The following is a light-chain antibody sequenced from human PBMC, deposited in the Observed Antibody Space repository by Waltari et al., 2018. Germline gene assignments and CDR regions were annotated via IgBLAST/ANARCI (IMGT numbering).Light chain of an antibody. Sequence: CRTNQTASRTSFVCCEQRPGQAPSLVIFRSSRTATGIPDSFSGIGSGTDFSLTSSRLEPEDFAVYCCQQHGTLPATFGQVSKVEIK. CDR3: QQHGTLPAT. CDR2: RSS. J-gene: IGKJ1*01. V-gene: IGKV3-20*01. CDR1: QTASRTS.